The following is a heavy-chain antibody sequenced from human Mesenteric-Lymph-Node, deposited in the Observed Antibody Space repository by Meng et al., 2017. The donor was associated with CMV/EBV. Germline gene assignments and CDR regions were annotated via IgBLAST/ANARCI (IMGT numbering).Heavy chain of an antibody. CDR2: INTDTGNP. CDR1: GYTFTSYA. J-gene: IGHJ4*02. V-gene: IGHV7-4-1*02. Sequence: GYTFTSYAMGWGRQAPGQGLEWMGWINTDTGNPTYAQDFTGRFVFSLDTSVSTAYLQISSLEAEDTAVYYCARPVGYCSDTSCYLAYWGQGTLVTVSS. CDR3: ARPVGYCSDTSCYLAY. D-gene: IGHD2-2*01.